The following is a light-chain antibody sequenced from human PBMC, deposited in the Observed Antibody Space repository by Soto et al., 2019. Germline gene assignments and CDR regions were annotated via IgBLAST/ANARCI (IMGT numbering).Light chain of an antibody. V-gene: IGLV2-8*01. J-gene: IGLJ1*01. CDR2: EVN. Sequence: QSVLTQPPSVSGSPRQSVTISCTGTSSDVGFFNYVSWYQHHPGKVPKFLIYEVNKRPSGVPDRFSGSKSGNTASLTVSGLKDEDEAEYFCSSFVDGTSYVFGTGTKVXV. CDR3: SSFVDGTSYV. CDR1: SSDVGFFNY.